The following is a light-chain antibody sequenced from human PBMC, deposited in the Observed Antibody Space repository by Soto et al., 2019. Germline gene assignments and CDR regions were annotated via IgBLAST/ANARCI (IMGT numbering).Light chain of an antibody. V-gene: IGLV1-47*01. J-gene: IGLJ2*01. CDR3: AAWDDSLSGVV. CDR2: RND. Sequence: QAVVTQPPSASATPGQRVTISCSGSSSNIGTNYVYWYQHLPGTAPKLLIYRNDQRPSGVPARFSGSMSGTAASLAIGGLRSEDEADYYCAAWDDSLSGVVFGGGTKLTVL. CDR1: SSNIGTNY.